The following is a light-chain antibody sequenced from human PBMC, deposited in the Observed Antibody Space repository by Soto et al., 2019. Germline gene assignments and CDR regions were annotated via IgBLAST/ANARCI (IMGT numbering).Light chain of an antibody. CDR2: DAS. CDR3: QQRSNWPPIT. Sequence: EIVLTQSPATLSLSPGERATLSCRASQSVSSYLAWYQQKPGQAPRLLIYDASNRATSIPARFSGSGSGTDFTLTISSREPEEFTVYYCQQRSNWPPITFGQGTRLEIK. J-gene: IGKJ5*01. CDR1: QSVSSY. V-gene: IGKV3-11*01.